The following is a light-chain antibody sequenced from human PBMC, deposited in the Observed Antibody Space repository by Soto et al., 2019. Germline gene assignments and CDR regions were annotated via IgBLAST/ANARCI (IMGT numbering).Light chain of an antibody. V-gene: IGLV2-11*01. Sequence: QSVLTQPRSVSGSPGQSVTISCTGTSSDVGGYNYVSWYQEQPGEAPKLMIYDVSKRPSGVPDRFSGSKSGNTAPLTISGLQAEDEADYYCCSYAGSYSYVFGTGTKGTVL. J-gene: IGLJ1*01. CDR3: CSYAGSYSYV. CDR1: SSDVGGYNY. CDR2: DVS.